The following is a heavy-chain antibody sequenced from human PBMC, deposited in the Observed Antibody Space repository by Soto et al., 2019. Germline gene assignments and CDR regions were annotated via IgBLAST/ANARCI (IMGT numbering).Heavy chain of an antibody. J-gene: IGHJ4*02. V-gene: IGHV1-69*13. CDR3: ARDYTSLYIFDSTNYGYFVF. D-gene: IGHD3-22*01. CDR1: GGTSRNYV. Sequence: ASVKVSCKDSGGTSRNYVIGWVRQAPGQGLEWMGGIIPIFGTPTYAQKFQGRVTITADDSTSTAYMELSSLRSEDTAVYYCARDYTSLYIFDSTNYGYFVFWGLGTLGTVSS. CDR2: IIPIFGTP.